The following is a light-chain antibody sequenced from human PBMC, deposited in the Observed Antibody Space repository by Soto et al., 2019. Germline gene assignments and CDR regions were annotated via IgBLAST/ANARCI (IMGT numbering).Light chain of an antibody. CDR3: MQSTQLPPT. Sequence: DIVVTQSPFSLPVTPGEPASISCRSSQSLLHNNGYNYLDWYLQKPGQSPQLLIYEVSTRVSGVPDRFSGRGSGTDFTLEISRVETDDVGIYYCMQSTQLPPTFGQRTRLEIK. CDR2: EVS. CDR1: QSLLHNNGYNY. V-gene: IGKV2D-29*02. J-gene: IGKJ5*01.